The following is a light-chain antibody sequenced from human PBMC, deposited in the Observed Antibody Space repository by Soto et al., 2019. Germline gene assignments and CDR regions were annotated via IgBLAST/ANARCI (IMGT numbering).Light chain of an antibody. CDR1: QNVGTK. J-gene: IGKJ4*01. V-gene: IGKV3-15*01. Sequence: EIGMTQSPATLSVSPGERATLSCRASQNVGTKFAWYQQKPGQAPRLLIYGASTRATGFPARFSGSGSGTEFALTISSLQSEDVAVYYCQQYDTWPPLTFGGGTKVEIK. CDR3: QQYDTWPPLT. CDR2: GAS.